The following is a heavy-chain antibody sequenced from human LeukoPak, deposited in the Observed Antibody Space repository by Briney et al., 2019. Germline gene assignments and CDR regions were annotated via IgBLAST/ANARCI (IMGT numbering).Heavy chain of an antibody. CDR3: AKDGFWSGDYNRAFDY. CDR2: ISGSGGST. V-gene: IGHV3-23*01. CDR1: GFTFSSYA. D-gene: IGHD3-3*01. Sequence: GGSLRLSCAASGFTFSSYAMSWVRQAPGKGLEWVSAISGSGGSTYYADSVKGRFTISRDNSKNTLYLQMNSLRAEDTAVYYCAKDGFWSGDYNRAFDYWGQGTLVTVSS. J-gene: IGHJ4*02.